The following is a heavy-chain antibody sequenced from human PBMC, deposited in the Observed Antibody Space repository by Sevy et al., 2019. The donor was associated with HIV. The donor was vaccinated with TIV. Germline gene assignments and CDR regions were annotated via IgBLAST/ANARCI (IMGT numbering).Heavy chain of an antibody. D-gene: IGHD6-19*01. Sequence: GGSLRVSCSASGFTFSNYGMHWVSQSPGKGLEYVSGISSNGDSTYYADSVKGRFTVSRDNSKNTLYLQMSSLRPEDTAMYYCVKASRSVAVAGSYYFYCMDVWGKGTTVTVSS. CDR2: ISSNGDST. CDR3: VKASRSVAVAGSYYFYCMDV. CDR1: GFTFSNYG. J-gene: IGHJ6*03. V-gene: IGHV3-64D*06.